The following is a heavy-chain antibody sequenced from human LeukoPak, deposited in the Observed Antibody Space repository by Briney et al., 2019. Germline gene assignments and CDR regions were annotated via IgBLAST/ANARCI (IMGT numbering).Heavy chain of an antibody. CDR1: GFSFSSYG. CDR2: ISYDGS. V-gene: IGHV3-30*18. CDR3: AKERGLYSYYDVTPDY. D-gene: IGHD3-22*01. Sequence: PGGSLRLSCAASGFSFSSYGMHWVRQAPGKGLEWVAVISYDGSTYADSVKGRFTISRNNSKNTLYLQMNSLRAEDTAVYYCAKERGLYSYYDVTPDYWGQGTLVTVSS. J-gene: IGHJ4*02.